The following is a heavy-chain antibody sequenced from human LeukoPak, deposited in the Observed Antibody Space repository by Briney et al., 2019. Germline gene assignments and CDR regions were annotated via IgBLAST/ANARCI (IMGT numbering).Heavy chain of an antibody. CDR1: GYTFTSHY. CDR2: INPSGGST. CDR3: ASSRANWGSILVYGMDV. D-gene: IGHD7-27*01. J-gene: IGHJ6*04. V-gene: IGHV1-46*01. Sequence: ASVKVSCKASGYTFTSHYMHWVRQAPGQGLEWMGIINPSGGSTSYAQEFQGRVTMTRDTSTSTVYMELSSLRSEDTAVYYCASSRANWGSILVYGMDVWGKGTTVTVSS.